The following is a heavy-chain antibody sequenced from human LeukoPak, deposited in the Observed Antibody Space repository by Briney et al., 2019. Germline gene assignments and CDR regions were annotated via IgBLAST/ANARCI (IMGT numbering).Heavy chain of an antibody. CDR2: IRYDGSNK. CDR3: AKELIIVDIAMVLFDY. Sequence: GGSLRLSCAASGFTFSSYGMHWVRQAPGKGLEWVAFIRYDGSNKYYADSVKGRFTISRDNSKNTLYLQMNSLRAEDTAVYYCAKELIIVDIAMVLFDYWGQGTLVTVSS. J-gene: IGHJ4*02. D-gene: IGHD5-18*01. CDR1: GFTFSSYG. V-gene: IGHV3-30*02.